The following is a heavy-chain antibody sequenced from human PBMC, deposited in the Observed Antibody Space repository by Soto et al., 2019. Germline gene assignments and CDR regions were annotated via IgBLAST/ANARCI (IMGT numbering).Heavy chain of an antibody. CDR1: GFTFSNYW. Sequence: RLSCEASGFTFSNYWMNWVRQAPGKGLEWVANIKQDGSEKFYVDSVKGRFTISRDNAKNSVYVQMNSLRGEDTAVYYCVREGPIEGTGGLDYWGQGTAVTVSP. J-gene: IGHJ4*02. CDR3: VREGPIEGTGGLDY. V-gene: IGHV3-7*05. CDR2: IKQDGSEK. D-gene: IGHD7-27*01.